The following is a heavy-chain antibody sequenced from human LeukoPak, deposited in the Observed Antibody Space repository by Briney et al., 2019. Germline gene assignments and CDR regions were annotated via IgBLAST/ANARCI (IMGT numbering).Heavy chain of an antibody. CDR2: ISGNNDNP. CDR1: GYTLNGYY. V-gene: IGHV1-18*04. J-gene: IGHJ4*02. D-gene: IGHD2-2*01. Sequence: ASVKVSCKASGYTLNGYYMHWVRQAPGQGLEWMGWISGNNDNPNYGQKFQGRFTVTTDSSTSTAYMELRNLRFDDTAVYYCARDGTSTDDYWGQGTLVTVSS. CDR3: ARDGTSTDDY.